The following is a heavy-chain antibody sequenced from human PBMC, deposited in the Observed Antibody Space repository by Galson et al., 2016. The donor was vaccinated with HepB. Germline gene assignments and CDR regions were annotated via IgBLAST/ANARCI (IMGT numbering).Heavy chain of an antibody. V-gene: IGHV3-53*01. CDR1: GYTVGSDY. CDR3: ASRAA. J-gene: IGHJ4*02. CDR2: FHGGANT. D-gene: IGHD2-15*01. Sequence: SLRLWCAASGYTVGSDYMTWVRQAPGKGLEWVSMFHGGANTYYADSVKGRFTISRHTSKNTLYLQMNSLSVETTAIYDCASRAARGQGTLVTVPS.